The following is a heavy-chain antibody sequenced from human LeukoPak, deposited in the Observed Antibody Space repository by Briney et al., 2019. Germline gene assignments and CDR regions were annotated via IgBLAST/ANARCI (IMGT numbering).Heavy chain of an antibody. J-gene: IGHJ3*02. CDR2: ISSSGSTI. CDR1: GFTFSSYT. V-gene: IGHV3-48*01. D-gene: IGHD5-12*01. Sequence: GGSLRLSCAASGFTFSSYTMNWVRQAPGKGLEWVSYISSSGSTIYYADSVKGRFTISRDNSKNTLYLQMNSLRAEDTAVYYCAKTAQPGSDDAFDIWGQGTMVTVSS. CDR3: AKTAQPGSDDAFDI.